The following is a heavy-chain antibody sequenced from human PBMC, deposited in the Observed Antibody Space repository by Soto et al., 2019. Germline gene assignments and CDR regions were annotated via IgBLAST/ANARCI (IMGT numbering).Heavy chain of an antibody. CDR1: GFTFRNYN. CDR2: ISIGGTTI. CDR3: ARGDRGAFDL. J-gene: IGHJ3*01. Sequence: GGPLRLSCAASGFTFRNYNMNWVRQAPGKGLEWVSHISIGGTTIDYADSVKGRFTISRDNAKNTLYRQMNSLRAEDTAVYYCARGDRGAFDLWGQGTMVTVSS. V-gene: IGHV3-48*04. D-gene: IGHD2-21*02.